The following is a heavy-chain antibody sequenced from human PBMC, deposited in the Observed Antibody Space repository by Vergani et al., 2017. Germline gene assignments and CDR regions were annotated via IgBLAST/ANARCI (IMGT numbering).Heavy chain of an antibody. CDR1: GDAISRDTYS. V-gene: IGHV4-30-4*07. Sequence: QVQLQESGPGLVNPSQTLSLTCTLSGDAISRDTYSWNWVRQPPGKPLEWIGSVYYSGTTYYNPSLGGRVTMSIDKSKNHFSLTLTSVTAADSAFYFCARGQTGYXRDWSTYFFYMDVWGKGTTVTVSS. J-gene: IGHJ6*03. CDR2: VYYSGTT. CDR3: ARGQTGYXRDWSTYFFYMDV. D-gene: IGHD3/OR15-3a*01.